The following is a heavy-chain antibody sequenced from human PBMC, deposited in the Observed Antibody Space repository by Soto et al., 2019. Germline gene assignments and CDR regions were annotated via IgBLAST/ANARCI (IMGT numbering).Heavy chain of an antibody. CDR3: AKAAESSGGSCPNSYYYGMEV. D-gene: IGHD2-15*01. CDR1: GFTFISYF. Sequence: GSLRLWFSASGFTFISYFIHVVLQSPGKGLYCVAVISCDGSNKYYADSVKGRFTISRDNSKNTLYLQMNSLRAEDTAAYYCAKAAESSGGSCPNSYYYGMEVCGQRPTV. J-gene: IGHJ6*01. CDR2: ISCDGSNK. V-gene: IGHV3-30*18.